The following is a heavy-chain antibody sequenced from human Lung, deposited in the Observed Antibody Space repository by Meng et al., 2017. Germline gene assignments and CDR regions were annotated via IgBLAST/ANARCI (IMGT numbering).Heavy chain of an antibody. CDR3: ARRRESSSWN. D-gene: IGHD6-13*01. Sequence: QVQLVQAGAEVKKHGAAVKGSCEASGYTFTSYAMNWVRQAPGQGLEWMGWINTNTGNPTYAQGFTGRFVFSLDTSVSTAYLQISNLKAEDTAVYYCARRRESSSWNWGQGTLVTVSS. CDR2: INTNTGNP. J-gene: IGHJ4*02. V-gene: IGHV7-4-1*02. CDR1: GYTFTSYA.